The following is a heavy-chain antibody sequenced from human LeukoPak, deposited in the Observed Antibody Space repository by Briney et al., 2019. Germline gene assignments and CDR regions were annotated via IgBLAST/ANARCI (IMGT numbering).Heavy chain of an antibody. CDR2: IYYSGST. Sequence: SETLSLTCTVSGGSISSSSYYWGWIRQPPGKGLEWIGSIYYSGSTYYNPSLKSRVTISVDTSKNQFSLKLSSVTAADTAVYHCARLSYSSAHWGQGTLVTVSS. CDR3: ARLSYSSAH. CDR1: GGSISSSSYY. V-gene: IGHV4-39*01. D-gene: IGHD6-25*01. J-gene: IGHJ4*02.